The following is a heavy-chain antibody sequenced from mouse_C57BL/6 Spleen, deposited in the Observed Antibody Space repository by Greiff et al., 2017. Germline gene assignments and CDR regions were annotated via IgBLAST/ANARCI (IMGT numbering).Heavy chain of an antibody. Sequence: QVQLQQPGAELVRPGSSVKLSCKASGYTFTSYWMHWVKQRPIQGLEWIGNIDPSDSETHYNQKFKDKATLTVDKSSSTAYMQLSSLTSADSAVYYCARDPHYYGSSYGGYFDVWGTGTTVTVSS. CDR2: IDPSDSET. D-gene: IGHD1-1*01. CDR3: ARDPHYYGSSYGGYFDV. V-gene: IGHV1-52*01. J-gene: IGHJ1*03. CDR1: GYTFTSYW.